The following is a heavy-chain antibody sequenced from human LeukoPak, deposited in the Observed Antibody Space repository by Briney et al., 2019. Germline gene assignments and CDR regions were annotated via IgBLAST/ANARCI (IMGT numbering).Heavy chain of an antibody. CDR3: ARVEDDYGDYYGMDV. Sequence: PGGSLRLSCAASEFTFSSYEMNWVRQAPGKGLEWVSYISNSDSTVHYADSVKGRFTISRDNAQNSLYLQMSSLRAEDTAVYYCARVEDDYGDYYGMDVWGQGTTVTVSS. CDR1: EFTFSSYE. CDR2: ISNSDSTV. D-gene: IGHD4-17*01. J-gene: IGHJ6*02. V-gene: IGHV3-48*03.